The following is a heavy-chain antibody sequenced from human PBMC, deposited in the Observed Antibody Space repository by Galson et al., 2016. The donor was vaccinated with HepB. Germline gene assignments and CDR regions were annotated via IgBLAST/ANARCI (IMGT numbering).Heavy chain of an antibody. D-gene: IGHD7-27*01. CDR1: GSSFTTYW. V-gene: IGHV5-10-1*01. CDR2: IDPRDSYT. CDR3: ARHVTGDLDY. J-gene: IGHJ4*02. Sequence: QSGAEVKKPGESLRISCKGSGSSFTTYWITWVRQMPGKGLEWMGRIDPRDSYTNYSPAFQGHVTISADESINTVYLQWRSLKASDTAMYYCARHVTGDLDYWGQRTLVTVSS.